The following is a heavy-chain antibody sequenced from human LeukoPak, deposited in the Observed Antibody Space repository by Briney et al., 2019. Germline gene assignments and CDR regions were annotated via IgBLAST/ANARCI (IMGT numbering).Heavy chain of an antibody. CDR3: ATYTQNFGAPGTDY. Sequence: HPGVSLRLSCAVSGFTFSKYWMRWVRQSPGKGLEWVVSIDKDGSEKRYVDSVKARFTISRDNAKNSVYLQMTSLGAEDTAVYYCATYTQNFGAPGTDYWGQGTLVTVSS. V-gene: IGHV3-7*01. CDR1: GFTFSKYW. CDR2: IDKDGSEK. D-gene: IGHD3-10*01. J-gene: IGHJ4*02.